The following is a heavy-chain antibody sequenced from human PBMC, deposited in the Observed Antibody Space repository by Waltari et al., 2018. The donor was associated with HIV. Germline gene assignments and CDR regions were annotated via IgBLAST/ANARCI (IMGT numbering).Heavy chain of an antibody. V-gene: IGHV1-69*04. J-gene: IGHJ6*02. Sequence: QVQLVQSGAEVQKPGSSVKVSCKASGGTFSSYAISWVRQAPGQGLEWMGRIIPILGIANYAQKFQGRVTITADKSTSTAYMELSSLRSEDTAVYYCARGIAAAGTKVYYGMDVWGQGTTVTVSS. D-gene: IGHD6-13*01. CDR2: IIPILGIA. CDR1: GGTFSSYA. CDR3: ARGIAAAGTKVYYGMDV.